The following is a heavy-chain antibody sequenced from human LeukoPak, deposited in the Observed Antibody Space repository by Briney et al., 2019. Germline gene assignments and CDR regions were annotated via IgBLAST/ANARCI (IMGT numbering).Heavy chain of an antibody. CDR1: GFTFSSYS. CDR3: ARAMISESDY. D-gene: IGHD3-22*01. V-gene: IGHV3-74*01. Sequence: PGGSLRLSCAASGFTFSSYSMNWVRQTPGKGLAWVSRINPDGSTTTYADSVEGRFTISRDNAKSTLYLQMDSLRAEDTAVYYCARAMISESDYWGQGTLVTVSS. J-gene: IGHJ4*02. CDR2: INPDGSTT.